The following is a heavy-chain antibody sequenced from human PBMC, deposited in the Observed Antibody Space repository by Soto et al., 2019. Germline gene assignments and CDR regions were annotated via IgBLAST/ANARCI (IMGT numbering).Heavy chain of an antibody. V-gene: IGHV4-38-2*02. Sequence: SETLSLTCAVSGYSISSGYYWGWIRQPPGKGLEWIGSIYHSGSTYYNPSLKSRVTISVDTSKNQLSLKLSSVTAADTAVYYCARDFNGGDYYDSSGPPGWFDPWGQGTLVTVSS. CDR2: IYHSGST. D-gene: IGHD3-22*01. J-gene: IGHJ5*02. CDR1: GYSISSGYY. CDR3: ARDFNGGDYYDSSGPPGWFDP.